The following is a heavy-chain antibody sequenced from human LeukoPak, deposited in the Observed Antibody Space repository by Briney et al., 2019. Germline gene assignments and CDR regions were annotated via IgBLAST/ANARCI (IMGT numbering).Heavy chain of an antibody. CDR1: GGSISSGSYY. V-gene: IGHV4-61*02. CDR2: IYTSGST. Sequence: SETLSLTCTVSGGSISSGSYYWSWIRQPAGKGLEWIGRIYTSGSTNYNPSLRSRVTISVDTSKNQFSLKLSSLTAADTAVYYLARYSSSSSYYYYMDVWGKGTTVTVSS. D-gene: IGHD6-6*01. CDR3: ARYSSSSSYYYYMDV. J-gene: IGHJ6*03.